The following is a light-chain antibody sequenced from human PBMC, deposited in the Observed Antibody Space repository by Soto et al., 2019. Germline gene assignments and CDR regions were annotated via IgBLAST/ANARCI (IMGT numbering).Light chain of an antibody. J-gene: IGKJ5*01. CDR2: GAS. Sequence: EIVLTQSPGTLSLSPGERATLSCRASQSVSSSYLAWYQQKPGQAPRLLIYGASSRATGIPDRFSGSGSGTDFTLTISRLETEDVAVYYCQQYGSSPPITCGQGTRLEIK. CDR3: QQYGSSPPIT. CDR1: QSVSSSY. V-gene: IGKV3-20*01.